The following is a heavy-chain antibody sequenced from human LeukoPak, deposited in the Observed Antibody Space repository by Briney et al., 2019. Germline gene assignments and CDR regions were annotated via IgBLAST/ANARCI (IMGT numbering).Heavy chain of an antibody. J-gene: IGHJ4*02. V-gene: IGHV1-18*03. D-gene: IGHD1-1*01. CDR1: GYIFTTYG. Sequence: ASVKVSCKSSGYIFTTYGISWVRQAAGQGLEWMGWISAYSGNTNYAQKFQGRVTMTTDTSTSTAYMELRSLRSDDMALYYCARDGMTTTRFFDFWGQGTLVTVSS. CDR3: ARDGMTTTRFFDF. CDR2: ISAYSGNT.